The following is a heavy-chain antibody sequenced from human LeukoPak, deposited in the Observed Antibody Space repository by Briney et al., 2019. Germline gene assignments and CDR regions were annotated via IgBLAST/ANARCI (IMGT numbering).Heavy chain of an antibody. J-gene: IGHJ4*02. CDR3: AKDLPGSGWASHY. CDR2: ISGGNT. V-gene: IGHV3-23*01. D-gene: IGHD6-19*01. CDR1: GFTFSSNA. Sequence: GGSLRLSCAASGFTFSSNAMNWVRQAPGKELAWVSSISGGNTMCADSVKGRFTIFRDISKNTLYLQMNSLRAEDTAVYCCAKDLPGSGWASHYWGQGTLVTVSS.